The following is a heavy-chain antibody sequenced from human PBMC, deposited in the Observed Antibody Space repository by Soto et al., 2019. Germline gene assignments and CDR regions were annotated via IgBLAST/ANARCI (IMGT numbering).Heavy chain of an antibody. CDR1: GGSISSYY. J-gene: IGHJ6*02. CDR3: ASTYYYDSSGYYYDYYGMDV. D-gene: IGHD3-22*01. V-gene: IGHV4-4*07. CDR2: IYTSGST. Sequence: SETLSLTCTVSGGSISSYYWSWIRQPAGEGLEWIGRIYTSGSTNYNPSLKSRVTMSVDTSKNQFSLKLSSVTAADTAVYYCASTYYYDSSGYYYDYYGMDVWGQGTTVTVSS.